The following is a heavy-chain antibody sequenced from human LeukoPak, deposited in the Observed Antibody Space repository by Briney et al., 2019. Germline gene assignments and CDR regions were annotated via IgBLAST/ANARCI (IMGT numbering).Heavy chain of an antibody. CDR1: GGTFSSYA. J-gene: IGHJ4*02. Sequence: SVKVSCKASGGTFSSYAISWVRQARGQGLEWMGRIIPILGIANYAQKFQGRVTITADKSTSTAYMELSSLRSEDTAVYYCARAYCSSTSCYSFDYWSQGTLVTVSS. CDR2: IIPILGIA. D-gene: IGHD2-2*02. V-gene: IGHV1-69*04. CDR3: ARAYCSSTSCYSFDY.